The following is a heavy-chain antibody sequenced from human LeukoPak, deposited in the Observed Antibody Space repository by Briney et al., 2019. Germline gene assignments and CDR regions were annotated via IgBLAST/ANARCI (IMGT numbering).Heavy chain of an antibody. D-gene: IGHD5-12*01. J-gene: IGHJ3*02. CDR2: IRSKAYGGTT. CDR1: GFTFGDYA. Sequence: GGSLRLSCTASGFTFGDYAMSWVRQAPGKGLEWVGFIRSKAYGGTTEYAASVKGRFTISRDDSKSIAYLQMNSLKTEDTAVYYCTRDFTRGWLHPFDAFDIWGQGTMVTVSS. CDR3: TRDFTRGWLHPFDAFDI. V-gene: IGHV3-49*04.